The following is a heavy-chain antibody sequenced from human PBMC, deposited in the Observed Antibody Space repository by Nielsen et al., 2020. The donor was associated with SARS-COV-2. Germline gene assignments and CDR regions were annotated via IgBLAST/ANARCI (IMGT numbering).Heavy chain of an antibody. J-gene: IGHJ5*01. V-gene: IGHV1-18*01. CDR2: ISGHNGNT. CDR3: ARDQITGNWYGY. D-gene: IGHD1-14*01. CDR1: GYTFISYG. Sequence: ASVKVSCKDSGYTFISYGISWVRQAPGQGLEWMGKISGHNGNTNYAPKFQGRVTMTTDTSTSTAYMELRSLRSDDTAVYYCARDQITGNWYGYWGQGTLVTVSS.